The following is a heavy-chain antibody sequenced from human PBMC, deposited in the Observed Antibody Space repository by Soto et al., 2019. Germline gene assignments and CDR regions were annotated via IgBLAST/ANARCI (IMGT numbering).Heavy chain of an antibody. CDR2: MNPNSGNT. CDR3: ARGLGYDYIWGSYPRTQTDY. V-gene: IGHV1-8*01. CDR1: GYTFTSYD. D-gene: IGHD3-16*02. Sequence: ASVKVSCKASGYTFTSYDINWVRQATGQGLEWMGWMNPNSGNTGYAQKFQGRVTMTRNTSISTAYMELSSLRSEDTAVYYCARGLGYDYIWGSYPRTQTDYWGQGTLVTVSS. J-gene: IGHJ4*02.